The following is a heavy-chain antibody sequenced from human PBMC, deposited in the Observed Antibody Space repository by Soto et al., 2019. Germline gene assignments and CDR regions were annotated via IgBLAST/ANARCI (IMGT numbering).Heavy chain of an antibody. CDR3: ARASSYDILTGFFYYYYMDV. J-gene: IGHJ6*03. CDR2: ISSSSSYI. Sequence: GGSLRLSCAASGFTFSSYSMNWVRQAPGKGLEWVSSISSSSSYIYYADSVKGRFTISRDNAKNSLYLQMNSLRAEDTAVYYCARASSYDILTGFFYYYYMDVWGKGTTVTVSS. D-gene: IGHD3-9*01. CDR1: GFTFSSYS. V-gene: IGHV3-21*01.